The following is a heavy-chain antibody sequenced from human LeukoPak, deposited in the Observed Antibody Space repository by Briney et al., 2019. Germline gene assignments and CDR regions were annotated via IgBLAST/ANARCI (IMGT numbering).Heavy chain of an antibody. CDR1: GFPFKGYW. Sequence: GGSLRLSCVASGFPFKGYWMTWVRQSPGKGLDWVANIKPDGSEANYLDSVKGRFTISRDNARDSLFLEMNNLRVDDTAVYYCARDGGELWPLDEWGQGILVTVSS. CDR3: ARDGGELWPLDE. CDR2: IKPDGSEA. D-gene: IGHD3-10*01. J-gene: IGHJ4*02. V-gene: IGHV3-7*01.